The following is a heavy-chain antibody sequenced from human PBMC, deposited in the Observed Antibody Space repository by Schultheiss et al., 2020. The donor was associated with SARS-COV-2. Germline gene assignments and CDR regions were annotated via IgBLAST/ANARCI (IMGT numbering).Heavy chain of an antibody. D-gene: IGHD2-2*01. CDR3: ARDEYQLPDDAFDI. Sequence: GGSLRLSCAASGFTFSSYAMHWVRQAPGKGLEWVAVISYDGSNKYYADSVKGGFTISRDNSKNTLYLQMNSLRAEDTAVYYCARDEYQLPDDAFDIWGQGTMGTVSS. CDR2: ISYDGSNK. CDR1: GFTFSSYA. J-gene: IGHJ3*02. V-gene: IGHV3-30*04.